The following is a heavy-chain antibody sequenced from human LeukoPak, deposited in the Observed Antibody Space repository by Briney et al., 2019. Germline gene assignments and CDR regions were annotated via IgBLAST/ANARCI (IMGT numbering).Heavy chain of an antibody. V-gene: IGHV4-39*07. J-gene: IGHJ5*02. CDR1: GGSISSSSYY. D-gene: IGHD6-6*01. CDR2: IYYSGST. Sequence: HPSETLSLTCTVSGGSISSSSYYWGWIRQPPGKGLEWIGSIYYSGSTYYNPSLKSRVTISVDTSKNQFSLKLSSVTAADTAVYYCARDSALAAHWSDPWGQGTLVTVSS. CDR3: ARDSALAAHWSDP.